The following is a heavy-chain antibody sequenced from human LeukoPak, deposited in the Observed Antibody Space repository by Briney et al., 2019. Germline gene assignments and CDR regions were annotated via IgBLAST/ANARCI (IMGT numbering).Heavy chain of an antibody. V-gene: IGHV1-18*01. CDR1: GYTFTSYG. Sequence: ASVKVSCKASGYTFTSYGISWVRQAPGQGLECMGWISAYNGNTNYAQKLQGRVTMTTDTSTSTAYMELRSLRSDDTAVYYCARVEIVVVVAATGFDYWGQGTLVTVSS. CDR3: ARVEIVVVVAATGFDY. CDR2: ISAYNGNT. J-gene: IGHJ4*02. D-gene: IGHD2-15*01.